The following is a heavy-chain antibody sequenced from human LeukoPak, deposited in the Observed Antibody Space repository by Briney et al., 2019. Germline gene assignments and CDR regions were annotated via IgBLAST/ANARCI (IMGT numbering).Heavy chain of an antibody. CDR2: ISSSSSYI. J-gene: IGHJ3*02. CDR3: ARDWVYGGNPAFDI. V-gene: IGHV3-21*01. Sequence: GGSLRLSCAASGFTFSSYSMNWVRQAPGKGLEWVSSISSSSSYIYYADSVKGRFAISRDNAKNSLYLQMNSLRAEDTAVYYCARDWVYGGNPAFDIWGQGTMVTVSS. CDR1: GFTFSSYS. D-gene: IGHD4-23*01.